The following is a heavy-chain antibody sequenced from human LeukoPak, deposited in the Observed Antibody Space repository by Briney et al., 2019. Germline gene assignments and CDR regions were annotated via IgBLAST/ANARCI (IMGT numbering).Heavy chain of an antibody. CDR2: VNPYGTS. Sequence: SETLSLTCSVSGGSTNNYFWSWILQSAGKGLEWIGRVNPYGTSNYNPSLKSRVTMSVDTSKNLVSLRLTSLTAADTAVYYCARDRRPRAVAGAYISYGMDVWGQGTTVTVSS. CDR3: ARDRRPRAVAGAYISYGMDV. D-gene: IGHD6-19*01. V-gene: IGHV4-4*07. CDR1: GGSTNNYF. J-gene: IGHJ6*02.